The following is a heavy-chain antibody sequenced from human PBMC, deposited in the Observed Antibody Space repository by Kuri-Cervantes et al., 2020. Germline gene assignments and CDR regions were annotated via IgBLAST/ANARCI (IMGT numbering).Heavy chain of an antibody. Sequence: GESLKIPCAASGFTFNSYAMSWVRQAPGKGLEWVSTLSISGSNTYYAVSVKGRFTISRDNSKNTLYLQMDSLRAEHTAVYYCARDPSLYSSSWFFDFWGQGTLVTVSS. D-gene: IGHD6-13*01. CDR2: LSISGSNT. J-gene: IGHJ4*02. CDR1: GFTFNSYA. V-gene: IGHV3-23*01. CDR3: ARDPSLYSSSWFFDF.